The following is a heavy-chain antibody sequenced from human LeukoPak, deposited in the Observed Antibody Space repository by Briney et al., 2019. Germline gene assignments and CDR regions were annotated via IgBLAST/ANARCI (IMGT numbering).Heavy chain of an antibody. CDR2: ISGGGGST. Sequence: GGSLRLSCAASGFTFSDYAMSWVRQAPGKGLEWVSAISGGGGSTYYADSVKGRFTISRDNSKNTLYLQMNSLRAEDTAVYYCAEDQVRGDGYNFYFDYWGQGTLVTVSS. D-gene: IGHD5-24*01. J-gene: IGHJ4*02. CDR1: GFTFSDYA. V-gene: IGHV3-23*01. CDR3: AEDQVRGDGYNFYFDY.